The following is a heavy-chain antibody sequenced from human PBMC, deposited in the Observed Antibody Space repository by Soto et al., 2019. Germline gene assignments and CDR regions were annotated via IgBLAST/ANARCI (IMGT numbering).Heavy chain of an antibody. Sequence: QVQLVESGGGVIQPGTSLRLSCAASGLTFSSCGMHWVRQAPGKGLEWVATIWHDGRNKYYADSVKGPFTITRDNSKNTLYLQMNSLRVDDTAVYSCAREPYSSSWFGAFDIWGQGTMVTVSS. CDR3: AREPYSSSWFGAFDI. J-gene: IGHJ3*02. D-gene: IGHD6-13*01. CDR1: GLTFSSCG. CDR2: IWHDGRNK. V-gene: IGHV3-33*01.